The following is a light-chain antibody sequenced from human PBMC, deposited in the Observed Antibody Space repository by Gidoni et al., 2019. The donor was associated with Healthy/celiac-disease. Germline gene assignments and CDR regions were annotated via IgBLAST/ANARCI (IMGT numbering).Light chain of an antibody. V-gene: IGKV3-20*01. CDR2: GAS. CDR3: QQYGSSPWT. Sequence: EIVLTQSTGTLSLSPGERATLSCRASQSVRSSYLAWYQQKPGQAPGLLIYGASSRATGIPDRFSGSGSGTDFTLTISRLGPEDFAVYYCQQYGSSPWTFGQXTKVEIK. CDR1: QSVRSSY. J-gene: IGKJ1*01.